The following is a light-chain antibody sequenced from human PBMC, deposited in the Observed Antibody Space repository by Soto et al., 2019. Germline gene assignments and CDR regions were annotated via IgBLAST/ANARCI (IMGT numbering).Light chain of an antibody. V-gene: IGKV3-20*01. J-gene: IGKJ1*01. CDR1: QSVSSSY. CDR3: QQFSNSPRWT. Sequence: EIVLTQSPGTLSLSPGERATLSCRASQSVSSSYLAWYQQKPGQALRLLIYAASSRATGIPDRFSGSGSGTDFTLTIRRLEPEDFAVYYCQQFSNSPRWTFGQGTKVEIK. CDR2: AAS.